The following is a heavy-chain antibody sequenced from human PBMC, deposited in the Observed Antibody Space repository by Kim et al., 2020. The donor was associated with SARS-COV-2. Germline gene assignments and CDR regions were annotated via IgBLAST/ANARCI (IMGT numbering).Heavy chain of an antibody. CDR2: IWYDGSNK. V-gene: IGHV3-33*01. D-gene: IGHD6-13*01. J-gene: IGHJ6*02. CDR3: ARDHQSYSSSWFNYYYYYGMDV. CDR1: GFTFSSYG. Sequence: LSLTCAASGFTFSSYGMHWVRQAPGKGLEWVAVIWYDGSNKYYADSVKGRFTISRDNSKNTLYLQMNSLRAEDTAVYYCARDHQSYSSSWFNYYYYYGMDVWGQGTTVTVSS.